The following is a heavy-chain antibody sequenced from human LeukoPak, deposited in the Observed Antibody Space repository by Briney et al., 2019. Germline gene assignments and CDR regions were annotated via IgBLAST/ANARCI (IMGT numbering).Heavy chain of an antibody. CDR2: ISSNGDNT. J-gene: IGHJ4*02. V-gene: IGHV3-64D*06. Sequence: GGSLRLSCSVSGFTFSTYVMHWVRQAPGKGLEYVSAISSNGDNTYYADSVKGRLTISRDNSKSTLYLQMSSLRADDAAVYYCVRGTGYWGQGTLVTVSS. CDR1: GFTFSTYV. CDR3: VRGTGY.